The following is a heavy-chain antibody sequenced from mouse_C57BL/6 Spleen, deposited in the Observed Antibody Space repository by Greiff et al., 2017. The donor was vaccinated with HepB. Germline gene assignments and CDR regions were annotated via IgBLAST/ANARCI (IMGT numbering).Heavy chain of an antibody. CDR3: AVSYYCSSYWYLDY. Sequence: QVQLQQSGAELVRPGASVKMSCKASGYTFTSYNLHWVKQTPRQGLEWIGAIYPGNGDTSYNQKFKGKATLTVDKSSSTAYMQLSRLASEDSAVYFCAVSYYCSSYWYLDYWGQGTTLTVSS. CDR2: IYPGNGDT. D-gene: IGHD1-1*01. J-gene: IGHJ2*01. V-gene: IGHV1-12*01. CDR1: GYTFTSYN.